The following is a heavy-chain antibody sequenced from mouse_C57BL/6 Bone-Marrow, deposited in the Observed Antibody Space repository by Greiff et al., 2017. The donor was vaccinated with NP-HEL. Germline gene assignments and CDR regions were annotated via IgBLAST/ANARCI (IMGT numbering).Heavy chain of an antibody. CDR1: GYTFTSYW. D-gene: IGHD4-1*01. CDR3: ARRWDGYFDY. V-gene: IGHV1-61*01. J-gene: IGHJ2*01. Sequence: QVQLQQPGAELVRPGSSVKLSCKASGYTFTSYWMDWVKQRPGQGLEWIGNIYPSDSETHYNQKFKDKATLTVDKSSSTAYMQLSSLTSEDSAVYYCARRWDGYFDYWGQGTTLTVSS. CDR2: IYPSDSET.